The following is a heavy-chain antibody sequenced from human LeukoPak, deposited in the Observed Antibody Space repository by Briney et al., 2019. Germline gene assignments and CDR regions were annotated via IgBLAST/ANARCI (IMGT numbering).Heavy chain of an antibody. CDR2: ISYDGSSK. J-gene: IGHJ4*02. V-gene: IGHV3-30*03. CDR1: GFTFSSFG. CDR3: ATSDYYDSGRGGVSPSDY. D-gene: IGHD3-10*01. Sequence: GGSLRLSCAASGFTFSSFGMHWVRQAPGKGLEWVAGISYDGSSKYYVDSVRGRFTISRDNAKNSLYLQMNSLRGEDTAVYYCATSDYYDSGRGGVSPSDYWGQGTLVTVSS.